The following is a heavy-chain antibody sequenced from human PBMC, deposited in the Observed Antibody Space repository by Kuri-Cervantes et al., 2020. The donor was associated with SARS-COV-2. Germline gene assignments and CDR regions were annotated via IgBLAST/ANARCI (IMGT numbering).Heavy chain of an antibody. CDR3: ARGVRGYSYGFYYYYYGMDV. CDR2: FSYSGST. V-gene: IGHV4-59*12. D-gene: IGHD5-18*01. Sequence: GSLRLSCTVSGGSISSYYWSWIRQPPGKGLEWIGYFSYSGSTNYNPSLKSRVTISADTSKNQFSLKLSSVTAADTAVYYCARGVRGYSYGFYYYYYGMDVWGQGTTVTVSS. CDR1: GGSISSYY. J-gene: IGHJ6*02.